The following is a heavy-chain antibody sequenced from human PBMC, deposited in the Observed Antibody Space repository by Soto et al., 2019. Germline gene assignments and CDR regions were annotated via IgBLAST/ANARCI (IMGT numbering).Heavy chain of an antibody. Sequence: GSLRLSCVASGFAFDDYAMSWVRQAPGKGLEWVSAITRGGGATYYPDSVKGWFTISRDNSKNTFYLQMNSLRADDTAVYFCARDHREIPDYWGQGTPVTVSS. D-gene: IGHD1-26*01. CDR2: ITRGGGAT. CDR3: ARDHREIPDY. J-gene: IGHJ4*02. CDR1: GFAFDDYA. V-gene: IGHV3-23*01.